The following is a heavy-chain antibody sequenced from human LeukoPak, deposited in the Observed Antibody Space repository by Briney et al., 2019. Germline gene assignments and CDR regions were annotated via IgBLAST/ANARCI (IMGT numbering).Heavy chain of an antibody. J-gene: IGHJ6*03. CDR1: GFTFSSYT. CDR2: IRSNGVST. D-gene: IGHD3-9*01. CDR3: ARGFDSPMDV. V-gene: IGHV3-64*02. Sequence: GGSLRLSCAASGFTFSSYTIHWVRQAPGKGLEFVSAIRSNGVSTYYADSVKGRFTIPRDNSKNTLYLQMGSLRTDDMAVYYCARGFDSPMDVWGKGTTVTVSS.